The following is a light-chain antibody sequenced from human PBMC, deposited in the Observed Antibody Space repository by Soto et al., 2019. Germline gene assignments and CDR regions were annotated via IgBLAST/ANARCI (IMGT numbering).Light chain of an antibody. CDR3: QQLFDSPIT. J-gene: IGKJ5*01. Sequence: DIQMTQSPSSLSASVGDRVTITCRASQSISTSLAWYQVQPGKAPKLLIYAASTLESGVPSRFSATVSGTESSLTMTSLQTEAFATYYCQQLFDSPITFGQGTRLEIK. V-gene: IGKV1-9*01. CDR1: QSISTS. CDR2: AAS.